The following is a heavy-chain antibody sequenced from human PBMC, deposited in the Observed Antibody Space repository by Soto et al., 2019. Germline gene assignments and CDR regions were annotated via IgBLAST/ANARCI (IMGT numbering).Heavy chain of an antibody. CDR3: ARDANWFADLFGY. CDR1: GYTFTAYT. CDR2: IKAGNGNT. D-gene: IGHD3-10*01. J-gene: IGHJ4*01. Sequence: GASVKVSCKASGYTFTAYTMHWVRQAPGQSLEWMGWIKAGNGNTRYSQKFQGRVTISRDTSASTVYLEVTSLKSEDTAIYYCARDANWFADLFGYWGHGTLVTVS. V-gene: IGHV1-3*01.